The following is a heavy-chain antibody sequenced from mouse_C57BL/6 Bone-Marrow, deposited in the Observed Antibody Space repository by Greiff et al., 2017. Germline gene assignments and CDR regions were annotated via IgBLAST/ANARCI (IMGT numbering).Heavy chain of an antibody. CDR1: GYTFTSYW. D-gene: IGHD1-1*01. CDR3: ARPITTVVAFDY. CDR2: IHPNSGST. J-gene: IGHJ2*01. Sequence: VQLQQPGAELVKPGASVKLSCKASGYTFTSYWMHWVKQSPGQGLEWIGMIHPNSGSTNYNEKFKSKATLTVDKSSSTAYMQLSSLTSEDSAVYYCARPITTVVAFDYWGQGTTLTVSS. V-gene: IGHV1-64*01.